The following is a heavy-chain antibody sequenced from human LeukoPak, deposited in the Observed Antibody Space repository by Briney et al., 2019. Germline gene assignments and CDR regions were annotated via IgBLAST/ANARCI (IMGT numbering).Heavy chain of an antibody. J-gene: IGHJ6*03. CDR3: ARVSGQFYFYYYMDV. V-gene: IGHV4-59*08. CDR1: GGSMNNYY. Sequence: PSETLSLTCTVSGGSMNNYYWNWIRQPPGKGLEWIGNIYYSGSTNYNPSLKSRVNISLDKFRNQFSLKLTSVTAADTAVYYCARVSGQFYFYYYMDVWGKGTTVTISS. CDR2: IYYSGST. D-gene: IGHD6-19*01.